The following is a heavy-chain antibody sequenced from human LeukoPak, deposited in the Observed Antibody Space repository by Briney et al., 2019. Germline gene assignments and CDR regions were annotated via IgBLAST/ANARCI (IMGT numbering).Heavy chain of an antibody. J-gene: IGHJ6*02. D-gene: IGHD6-13*01. CDR2: MNPNSGNT. V-gene: IGHV1-8*01. CDR3: ARGAYSSSWYYYYCYGMDV. Sequence: VASVKVSCKASGYTFTSYDINWVRQATGQGLEWMGWMNPNSGNTGYAQKFQGRVTMTRNTSISTAYMELSSLRSEDTAVYYCARGAYSSSWYYYYCYGMDVWGQGTTVTVSS. CDR1: GYTFTSYD.